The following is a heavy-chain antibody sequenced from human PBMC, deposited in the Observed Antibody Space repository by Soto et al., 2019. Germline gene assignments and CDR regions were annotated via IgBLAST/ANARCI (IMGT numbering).Heavy chain of an antibody. D-gene: IGHD3-10*01. CDR3: ATSYGSGSGHFDY. CDR2: IIPILRMA. V-gene: IGHV1-69*02. CDR1: GGTFTSYT. J-gene: IGHJ4*02. Sequence: QVQLVQSGAEVKMPGSSVKVSCTASGGTFTSYTFSWVRQVPGQGLEWMGRIIPILRMADFAQKFQGRVTINADESTSTVYMKLSSLRSEDTAVYYCATSYGSGSGHFDYWGQGTLVTVS.